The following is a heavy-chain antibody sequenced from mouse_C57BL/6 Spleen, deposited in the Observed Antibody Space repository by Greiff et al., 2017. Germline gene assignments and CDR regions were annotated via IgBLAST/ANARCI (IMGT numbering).Heavy chain of an antibody. Sequence: QVQLQQSGAELARPGASVKLSCKASGYTFTSYGISWVKQRTGQGLEWIGEIYPRSGNTYYNEKFKGKATLTADKSSSTAYMELRSLTSEYSAVYFCARGDITTVVATNYWGQGTTLTVSS. CDR2: IYPRSGNT. CDR1: GYTFTSYG. D-gene: IGHD1-1*01. V-gene: IGHV1-81*01. J-gene: IGHJ2*01. CDR3: ARGDITTVVATNY.